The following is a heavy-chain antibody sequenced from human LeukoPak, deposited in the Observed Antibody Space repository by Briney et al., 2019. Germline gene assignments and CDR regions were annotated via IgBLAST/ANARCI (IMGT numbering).Heavy chain of an antibody. CDR2: ISSSSRYI. CDR1: GFTFSSYS. CDR3: ARDYSSGWYRVQDYYYMDV. D-gene: IGHD6-19*01. J-gene: IGHJ6*03. Sequence: GGSQRLSCAASGFTFSSYSMNWVRQAPGKGLEWVSSISSSSRYIYYADSVKGRFTISRDNAKNSLYLQMNSLRAEDTAVYYCARDYSSGWYRVQDYYYMDVWGKGTTVTVSS. V-gene: IGHV3-21*01.